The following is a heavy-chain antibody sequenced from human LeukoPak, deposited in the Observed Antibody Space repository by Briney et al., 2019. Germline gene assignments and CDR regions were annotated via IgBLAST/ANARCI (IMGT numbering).Heavy chain of an antibody. J-gene: IGHJ4*02. V-gene: IGHV1-46*01. CDR2: IKSTSDTT. D-gene: IGHD3-16*01. CDR3: VRELAHTYYFDF. CDR1: EYTFTSYH. Sequence: ASVQVSCKTSEYTFTSYHMHWVRQAPGQGLEWVALIKSTSDTTVYEQKFQGRGTVTRDTSTSKVYMDLSSLSSEDTAVYYCVRELAHTYYFDFWGQGTLVTVSS.